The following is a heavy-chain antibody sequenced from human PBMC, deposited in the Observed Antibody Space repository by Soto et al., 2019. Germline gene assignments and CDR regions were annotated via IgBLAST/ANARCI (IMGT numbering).Heavy chain of an antibody. V-gene: IGHV3-49*03. CDR2: IRSKAYGGTT. J-gene: IGHJ5*02. CDR3: TRDGDSSGYWGYNWFDP. CDR1: GFTFGDYA. D-gene: IGHD3-22*01. Sequence: PGGSLRLSCTASGFTFGDYAMSWFRQAPGKGLEWVGFIRSKAYGGTTEYAASVKGRFTISRDDSKSIAYLQMNSLKTEDTAVYYCTRDGDSSGYWGYNWFDPWGQGTLVTVSS.